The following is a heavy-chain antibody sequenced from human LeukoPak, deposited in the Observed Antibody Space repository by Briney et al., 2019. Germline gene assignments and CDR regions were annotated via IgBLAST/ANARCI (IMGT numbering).Heavy chain of an antibody. V-gene: IGHV3-53*01. Sequence: GGSLRLSCAASGFTVSSNYMSWVRQAPGKGLEWVSLIYTGGSTSYADSVKGRFTISRDNSKNTLYLQMNSLRAEDTAVYYCARDWQDIVVVPAAIPDWFDPWGQGTLVTVSS. CDR3: ARDWQDIVVVPAAIPDWFDP. CDR2: IYTGGST. J-gene: IGHJ5*02. D-gene: IGHD2-2*01. CDR1: GFTVSSNY.